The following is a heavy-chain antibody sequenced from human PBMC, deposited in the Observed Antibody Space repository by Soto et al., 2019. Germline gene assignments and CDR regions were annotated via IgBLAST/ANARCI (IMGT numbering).Heavy chain of an antibody. Sequence: DSVKVSCNASGYTFTSYSMHWVRQAPGQRLEWMGWINAGNGNTKYSQKFQGRVTITRDTSASTAYMELSSLRSEDTAVYYCARDLGYALHDYWGQGTLVTVSS. CDR2: INAGNGNT. D-gene: IGHD2-15*01. J-gene: IGHJ4*02. CDR3: ARDLGYALHDY. CDR1: GYTFTSYS. V-gene: IGHV1-3*01.